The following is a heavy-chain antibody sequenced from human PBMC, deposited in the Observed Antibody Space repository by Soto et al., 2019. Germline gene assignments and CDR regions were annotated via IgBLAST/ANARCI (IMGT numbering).Heavy chain of an antibody. CDR1: GGSISSXGYS. CDR3: AXRXGXPYYYGMDV. J-gene: IGHJ6*02. V-gene: IGHV4-30-2*01. Sequence: QLQLQESGSGLVKPSQTLSLTCAVSGGSISSXGYSWSWIRQPPGKGLEWIGYIYHSGSTYYNPSLKSRVTXXXXXXXXXXXXXXXXXXXXXXXXXXXAXRXGXPYYYGMDVWGQGTTVTVSS. CDR2: IYHSGST.